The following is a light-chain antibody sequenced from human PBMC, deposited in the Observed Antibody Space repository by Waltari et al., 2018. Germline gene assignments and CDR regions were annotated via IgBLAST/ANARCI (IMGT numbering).Light chain of an antibody. CDR3: QQYDGSILT. CDR2: GAS. Sequence: IVLTQSPDTLSLYPGQRANLFCRASQTITNNFLVWYQQKPGKAPRLLIHGASSRATGFPDRFSGSGSGTDFTLTISRLEPEDVAVYYCQQYDGSILTFGGGTKVEI. J-gene: IGKJ4*01. V-gene: IGKV3-20*01. CDR1: QTITNNF.